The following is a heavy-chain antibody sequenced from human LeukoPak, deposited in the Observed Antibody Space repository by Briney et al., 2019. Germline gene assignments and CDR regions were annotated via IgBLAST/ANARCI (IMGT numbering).Heavy chain of an antibody. J-gene: IGHJ5*02. D-gene: IGHD2-2*01. Sequence: SGGSLRLSCVASGFTFSSYAMSWVRQAPGKGLEWVSGISGSGGSTYYADSVKGRFTISRDNSKNTLSLQMNSLRAEDTAVYYCAKDPVVSVVQLPAWFDPWGQGTLVTVSS. V-gene: IGHV3-23*01. CDR3: AKDPVVSVVQLPAWFDP. CDR1: GFTFSSYA. CDR2: ISGSGGST.